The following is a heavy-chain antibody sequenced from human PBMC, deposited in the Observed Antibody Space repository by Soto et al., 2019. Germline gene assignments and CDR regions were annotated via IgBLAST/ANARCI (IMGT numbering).Heavy chain of an antibody. V-gene: IGHV1-24*01. CDR2: FDPEDGET. D-gene: IGHD6-13*01. CDR1: GYTLTELS. Sequence: ASVKVSCKVSGYTLTELSMHWVRQAPGKGLEWMGGFDPEDGETIYAQKFQGRVTMTEDTSTETAYMELSSMRSEDTAVYYCATGDYSSSWYRRKNYYYYMDVWGKGTTVTVSS. CDR3: ATGDYSSSWYRRKNYYYYMDV. J-gene: IGHJ6*03.